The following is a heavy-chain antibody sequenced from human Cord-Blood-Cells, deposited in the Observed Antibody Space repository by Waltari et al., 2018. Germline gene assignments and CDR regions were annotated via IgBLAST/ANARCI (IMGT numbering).Heavy chain of an antibody. J-gene: IGHJ4*02. CDR3: ASQSSEYSSSHYFDY. V-gene: IGHV4-31*03. D-gene: IGHD6-6*01. CDR1: GGSISSGCYY. Sequence: QVQLQESGPGLVKPSQTLSLTCTVSGGSISSGCYYWSWIRQHPGKGLEWIGYIYYSGSTYYNPSLKSRVTISVDTSKNQFSLKLSSVTAADTAVYYCASQSSEYSSSHYFDYWGQGTLVTVSS. CDR2: IYYSGST.